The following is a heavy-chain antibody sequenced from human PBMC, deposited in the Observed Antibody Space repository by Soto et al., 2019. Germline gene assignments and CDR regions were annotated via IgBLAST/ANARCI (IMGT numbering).Heavy chain of an antibody. V-gene: IGHV4-34*01. CDR2: INHSGST. Sequence: SETLSLTCAVYGGSFSGYYWSWIRQPPGKGLEWIGEINHSGSTNYNPSLKSRVTISVDTSKNQFSLKLSSVTAADTAVYYCARVGVTSSLYNWFDPWGQGTLVTVSS. CDR3: ARVGVTSSLYNWFDP. J-gene: IGHJ5*02. CDR1: GGSFSGYY. D-gene: IGHD4-17*01.